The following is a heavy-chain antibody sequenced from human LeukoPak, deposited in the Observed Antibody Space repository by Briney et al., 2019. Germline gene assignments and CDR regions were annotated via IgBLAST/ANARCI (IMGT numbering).Heavy chain of an antibody. Sequence: VASLKVSCKASGYTFSSYSISWGRPAPGQRVEWGGWISSYNGNTNYAQKLQGRVTMTTNTSTSAAYMELRSLRSDDTAVYYGARHALYGSGSYYVYYFDYWGQGTLVTVSS. D-gene: IGHD3-10*01. J-gene: IGHJ4*02. V-gene: IGHV1-18*01. CDR3: ARHALYGSGSYYVYYFDY. CDR1: GYTFSSYS. CDR2: ISSYNGNT.